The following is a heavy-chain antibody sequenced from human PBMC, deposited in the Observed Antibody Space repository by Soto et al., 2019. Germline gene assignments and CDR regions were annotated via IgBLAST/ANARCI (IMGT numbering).Heavy chain of an antibody. V-gene: IGHV3-30*18. CDR2: ISYDGSEK. J-gene: IGHJ4*02. Sequence: QVLLVESGGGVVQSGRSLRLSCEASGFTFRSFGMHWVRQAPGKGLEWVAVISYDGSEKYYADSVKGRFTISRDKSRDTLYLQMNSLRVEDTAVYYCAKAHYDFWSGTRDYFDNWGQGTLVTVSS. CDR1: GFTFRSFG. D-gene: IGHD3-3*01. CDR3: AKAHYDFWSGTRDYFDN.